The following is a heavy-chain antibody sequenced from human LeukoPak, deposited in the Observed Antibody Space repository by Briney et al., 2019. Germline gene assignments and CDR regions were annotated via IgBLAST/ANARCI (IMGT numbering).Heavy chain of an antibody. Sequence: QPGGSLRLSCAASGFTFSSYSMNWVRQAPGKGLEWVSSITSSSSYMYYADSVKGRFTISRDNAKNSLYLQMNSLRAEDTAVYYCAREDDNYYDSSGYYYGMDVWGQGTTVTVSS. D-gene: IGHD3-22*01. CDR2: ITSSSSYM. V-gene: IGHV3-21*01. J-gene: IGHJ6*02. CDR3: AREDDNYYDSSGYYYGMDV. CDR1: GFTFSSYS.